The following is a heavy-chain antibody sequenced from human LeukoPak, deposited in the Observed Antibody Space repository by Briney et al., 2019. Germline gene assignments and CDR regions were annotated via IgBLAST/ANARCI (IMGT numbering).Heavy chain of an antibody. D-gene: IGHD2-15*01. CDR1: GYTFTSYW. Sequence: PGESLKISCQGSGYTFTSYWIGWVRQMPGKGLEWMGIIYPGDSRTTYSPSFQGQVAISADKPISTAYLQWSSLKASDTAVYYCAKFHCSGPTCYNDYWGQGTPVTVSS. CDR3: AKFHCSGPTCYNDY. CDR2: IYPGDSRT. J-gene: IGHJ4*02. V-gene: IGHV5-51*01.